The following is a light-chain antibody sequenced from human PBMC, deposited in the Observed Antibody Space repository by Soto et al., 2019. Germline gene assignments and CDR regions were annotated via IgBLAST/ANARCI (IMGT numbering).Light chain of an antibody. CDR3: QQYYSTPQT. CDR1: QSVLYSSNNKNY. J-gene: IGKJ1*01. CDR2: WAS. V-gene: IGKV4-1*01. Sequence: DIVMTQSPDSLSVSLVERATINCKSSQSVLYSSNNKNYLAWYQQKPGQPPKLLIYWASTRESGVPDRFSGSGSGTDSTLTISSLQAEDVAVYYCQQYYSTPQTFGQGTKVDIK.